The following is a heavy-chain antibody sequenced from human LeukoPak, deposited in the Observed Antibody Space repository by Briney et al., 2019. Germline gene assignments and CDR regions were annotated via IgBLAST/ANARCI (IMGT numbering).Heavy chain of an antibody. V-gene: IGHV4-30-2*01. CDR1: GGSISSGGYY. J-gene: IGHJ4*02. CDR3: ARDKSLDY. CDR2: IYHSGST. Sequence: PSQTLSLTCTVSGGSISSGGYYWSWIRQPPGKGLEWIGYIYHSGSTYYNPSLKSRVTISVDRSKNQFSLKLSSVTAADTAVYYCARDKSLDYWGQGTLVTVSS.